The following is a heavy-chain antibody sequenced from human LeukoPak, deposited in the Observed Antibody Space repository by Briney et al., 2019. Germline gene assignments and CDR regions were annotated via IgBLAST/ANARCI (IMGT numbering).Heavy chain of an antibody. CDR3: AKDSLHWFDP. J-gene: IGHJ5*02. V-gene: IGHV3-23*01. CDR1: GFTFNNYA. Sequence: PGGSLRLSCAASGFTFNNYAMTWVRQAPGKGLEWASLISSSGGSTYCADSVKGRFTISRDNSKNTLYLQMSSLRVEDTAIYYCAKDSLHWFDPWGQGTLVTVSS. CDR2: ISSSGGST.